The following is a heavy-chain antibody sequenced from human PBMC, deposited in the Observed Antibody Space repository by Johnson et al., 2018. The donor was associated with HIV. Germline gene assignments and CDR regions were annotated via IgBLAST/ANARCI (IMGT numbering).Heavy chain of an antibody. CDR2: IKWNGGST. CDR1: GFTFDDYG. D-gene: IGHD3-10*01. Sequence: VQLVESGGGVVRPGGSLRLSCAASGFTFDDYGMSWVRQAPGKGLAWVSGIKWNGGSTGDATSVKGRFTISRDNSKNTLYLQMGSLRDEDMAVYYCARSRFREPAAFDIWGQGTMVTVSS. CDR3: ARSRFREPAAFDI. J-gene: IGHJ3*02. V-gene: IGHV3-20*04.